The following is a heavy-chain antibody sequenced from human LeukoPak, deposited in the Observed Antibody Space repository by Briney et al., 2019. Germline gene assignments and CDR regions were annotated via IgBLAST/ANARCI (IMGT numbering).Heavy chain of an antibody. CDR2: IYYSGST. J-gene: IGHJ5*02. CDR3: ASSRYGDYGSWFDP. Sequence: SETLSLTCTVSGASISSYYWSWIRQPPGKGLEWIGYIYYSGSTNYNPSLKSRVTISVDTSKNQFSLKLNSVTAADTAVYYCASSRYGDYGSWFDPWGQGTLVTVS. D-gene: IGHD4-17*01. V-gene: IGHV4-59*01. CDR1: GASISSYY.